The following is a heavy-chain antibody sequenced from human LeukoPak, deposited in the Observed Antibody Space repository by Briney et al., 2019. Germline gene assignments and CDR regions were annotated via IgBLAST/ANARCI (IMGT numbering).Heavy chain of an antibody. CDR1: GFTFSSYA. CDR2: ISGSDGST. J-gene: IGHJ4*02. V-gene: IGHV3-23*01. CDR3: AKSLGVGGYTRYKGFDQ. D-gene: IGHD5-24*01. Sequence: PGGSLILSCAASGFTFSSYAMNWVRQAPGKGLEWVSSISGSDGSTYYPDFVKGRFTISRDNSKNTLHLQMNSLRAEDTAVYYCAKSLGVGGYTRYKGFDQWGQGTLVPVSS.